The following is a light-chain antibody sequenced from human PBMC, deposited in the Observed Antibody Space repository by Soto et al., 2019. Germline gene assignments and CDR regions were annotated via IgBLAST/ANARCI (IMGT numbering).Light chain of an antibody. CDR1: SSDVGSYNL. V-gene: IGLV2-23*01. CDR3: CSNARSNPYV. Sequence: QSALTQPASVSGSPGQSVTISCTGTSSDVGSYNLVSWYQQHPGKAPKLMIYEGSERPSGVSDRFSGSKSGNTASLTISDLQAEDESDYHCCSNARSNPYVFGTGTKLTVL. CDR2: EGS. J-gene: IGLJ1*01.